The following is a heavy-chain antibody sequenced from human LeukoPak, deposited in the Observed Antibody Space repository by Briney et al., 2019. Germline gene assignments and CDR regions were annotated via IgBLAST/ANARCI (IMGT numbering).Heavy chain of an antibody. CDR2: ISWNSGSI. CDR3: AIDRGYCSGGSCSHFDY. D-gene: IGHD2-15*01. CDR1: GFTFDDYA. J-gene: IGHJ4*02. Sequence: PGRSLRLSCAASGFTFDDYAMHWVRQAPGKGLEWVSGISWNSGSIGYADSVKGRFTISRDNAKNFLYLQMNSLRAEDTALYYCAIDRGYCSGGSCSHFDYWGQGTLVTVSS. V-gene: IGHV3-9*01.